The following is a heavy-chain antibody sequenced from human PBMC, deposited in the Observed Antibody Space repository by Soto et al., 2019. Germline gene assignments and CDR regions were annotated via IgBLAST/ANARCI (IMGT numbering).Heavy chain of an antibody. CDR3: ARGSDEYKVGNV. Sequence: QVQLQQWGAGLLKPSETLSLTCAVSGGSLSDYYWPWIRQSPGKGLEWIGAIHPSGSTYYNPSLRSRVTISVDPSKNQFSLKLTSLTAADTAIYYCARGSDEYKVGNVWGHGTTVTVSS. D-gene: IGHD1-26*01. CDR1: GGSLSDYY. J-gene: IGHJ6*02. V-gene: IGHV4-34*01. CDR2: IHPSGST.